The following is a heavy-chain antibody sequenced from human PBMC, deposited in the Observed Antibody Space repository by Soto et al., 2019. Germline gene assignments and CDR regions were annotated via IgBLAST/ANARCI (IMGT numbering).Heavy chain of an antibody. CDR2: ISPYNGKT. CDR1: GYTFTTHG. Sequence: ASVKVSCKASGYTFTTHGISWVRQAPGQGLEWMGWISPYNGKTTYAQKVQGRVTMTTDTSTSTAYMELRGLRSDDAAVYYCARVDDYVWGSFRPWGQGTQVTVSS. J-gene: IGHJ4*02. D-gene: IGHD3-16*02. V-gene: IGHV1-18*04. CDR3: ARVDDYVWGSFRP.